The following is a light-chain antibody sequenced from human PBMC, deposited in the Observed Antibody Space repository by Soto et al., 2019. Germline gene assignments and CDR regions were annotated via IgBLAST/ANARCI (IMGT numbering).Light chain of an antibody. CDR3: CSFARSTTG. V-gene: IGLV2-23*01. CDR1: SSDVGTYKP. Sequence: QSALTQPASVSGSPGQSITISCTGTSSDVGTYKPVSWYQQHPGKAPKVIIYDDIKRPSGVSNRFSGSKSGNTASLTISGLQAEDEYDYYCCSFARSTTGFGGGTQLTVL. J-gene: IGLJ3*02. CDR2: DDI.